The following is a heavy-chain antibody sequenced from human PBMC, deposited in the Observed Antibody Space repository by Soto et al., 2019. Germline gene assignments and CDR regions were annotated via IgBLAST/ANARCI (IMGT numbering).Heavy chain of an antibody. Sequence: QAQLVQSGPEVKEPGASVQVSCKASGYTFSSRGIYWVRQAPGQGLEWMGWISPHNAKTHYAQSLQGRVTLTTDTSTSTAYMDLRSLRSDDTAVYYCVREAGDYDWYFDLWGRGTPVTVSS. CDR3: VREAGDYDWYFDL. V-gene: IGHV1-18*01. CDR2: ISPHNAKT. CDR1: GYTFSSRG. J-gene: IGHJ2*01. D-gene: IGHD4-17*01.